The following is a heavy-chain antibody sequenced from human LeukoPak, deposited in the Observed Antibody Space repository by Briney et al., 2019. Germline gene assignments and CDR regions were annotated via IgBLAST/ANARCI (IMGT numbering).Heavy chain of an antibody. Sequence: GGSLRLPCAASRFIFRSYGMHWVRQAPGKGLEWVAFIRSDGSTEYYADSVKGRFTISRDNSKNTLYLQMNSLRAEDTAVYYCAKDPGDGYNSFDYWGQGTLVTVSS. J-gene: IGHJ4*02. CDR1: RFIFRSYG. V-gene: IGHV3-30*02. D-gene: IGHD5-24*01. CDR3: AKDPGDGYNSFDY. CDR2: IRSDGSTE.